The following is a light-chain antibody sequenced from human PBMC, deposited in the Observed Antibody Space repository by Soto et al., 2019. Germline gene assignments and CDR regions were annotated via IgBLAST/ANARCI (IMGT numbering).Light chain of an antibody. V-gene: IGKV3-20*01. Sequence: DIVLTQSPGTLSLSPGERATLSCRASQSVNSSYLAWYQQTPGQAPRLLIYGASSRATSLPDRFSGSGSGTDFTLTISRLDPEDVAVYYCQQYGRSPPMYTFGQGTKLEIK. CDR1: QSVNSSY. J-gene: IGKJ2*01. CDR3: QQYGRSPPMYT. CDR2: GAS.